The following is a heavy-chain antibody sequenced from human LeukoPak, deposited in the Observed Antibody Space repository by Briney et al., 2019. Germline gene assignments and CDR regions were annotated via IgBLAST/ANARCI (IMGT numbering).Heavy chain of an antibody. V-gene: IGHV3-23*01. CDR3: AKAVGITIFGVVTADDAFDI. D-gene: IGHD3-3*01. J-gene: IGHJ3*02. Sequence: GGSLRLSCAASGFTFSSYAMSWVRQAPGKGLEWVSAISGSGGSTYYADSVKGRFTISRDNSKNTLYLQMNSLRAEDTAVYYCAKAVGITIFGVVTADDAFDIWVQGTMVTVSS. CDR1: GFTFSSYA. CDR2: ISGSGGST.